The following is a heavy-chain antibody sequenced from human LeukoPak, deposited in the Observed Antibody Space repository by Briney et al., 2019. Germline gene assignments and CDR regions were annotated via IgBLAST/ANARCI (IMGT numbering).Heavy chain of an antibody. CDR1: GGSFRGYY. J-gene: IGHJ3*02. CDR2: INHSGST. CDR3: ARVDLLYSYGHIDI. Sequence: SETLSLTCAVYGGSFRGYYWSWIRQPPGKGLEWVGEINHSGSTNYNPSLKSRVTISVDTSKNQFSLKLSSVTAADTAVYYCARVDLLYSYGHIDIWGQGTMVTVSS. V-gene: IGHV4-34*01. D-gene: IGHD5-18*01.